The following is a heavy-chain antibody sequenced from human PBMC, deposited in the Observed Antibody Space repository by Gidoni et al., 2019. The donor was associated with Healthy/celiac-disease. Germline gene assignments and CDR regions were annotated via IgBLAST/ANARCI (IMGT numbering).Heavy chain of an antibody. D-gene: IGHD3-3*01. CDR2: INPNSGGT. Sequence: QVQLVQSGAEVKKPGASVKVSCKASGYTFTGYYMHWVRQAPGQGLEWMGWINPNSGGTNYAQKFQGWVTMTRDTSISTAYMELSRLRSDDTAVYYCARGPHLEWSTYNWFDPWGQGTLVTVSS. J-gene: IGHJ5*02. V-gene: IGHV1-2*04. CDR1: GYTFTGYY. CDR3: ARGPHLEWSTYNWFDP.